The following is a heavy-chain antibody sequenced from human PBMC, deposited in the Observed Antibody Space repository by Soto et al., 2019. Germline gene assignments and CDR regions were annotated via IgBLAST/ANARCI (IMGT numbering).Heavy chain of an antibody. J-gene: IGHJ3*02. CDR3: AKGLFYPTDAFDI. CDR2: ISWNSGSI. CDR1: GFTFDDYA. V-gene: IGHV3-9*01. Sequence: PGGSLRLSCAASGFTFDDYAMHWVRQAPGKGLEWVSGISWNSGSIGYADSVKGRFTISRDNAKNSLYLQMNSLRAEDTALYYCAKGLFYPTDAFDIWGQGTMVTVSS. D-gene: IGHD2-21*01.